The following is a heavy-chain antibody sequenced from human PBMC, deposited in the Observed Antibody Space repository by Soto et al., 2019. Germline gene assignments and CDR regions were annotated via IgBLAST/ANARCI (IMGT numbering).Heavy chain of an antibody. CDR1: GRSFSGYY. Sequence: QVQLQQWGAGLLKPSETLSLTCAVYGRSFSGYYWSWIRQPPGKGLEWIGEITHSGSTNYNPSLKSRVTISVDTSQNQFSLHLSSVAAADTAGYYCARAYGGNSGVFDYWGQGTLVTVSS. CDR3: ARAYGGNSGVFDY. D-gene: IGHD4-17*01. CDR2: ITHSGST. V-gene: IGHV4-34*01. J-gene: IGHJ4*02.